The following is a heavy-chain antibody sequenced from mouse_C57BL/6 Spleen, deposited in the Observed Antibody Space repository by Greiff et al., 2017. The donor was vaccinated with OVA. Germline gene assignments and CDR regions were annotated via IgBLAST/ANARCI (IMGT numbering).Heavy chain of an antibody. J-gene: IGHJ2*01. CDR2: IDPEDGVT. CDR1: GFNIKDSY. CDR3: ARSGYYYGSSYFDY. D-gene: IGHD1-1*01. V-gene: IGHV14-2*01. Sequence: EVKVVESGAELVKPGASVKLSCTASGFNIKDSYMHWVKQRTEQGLEWIGRIDPEDGVTKYAPKFQGKATITADTSSNTAYLQRSSLTSEDTAVYYCARSGYYYGSSYFDYWGQGTTLTVSS.